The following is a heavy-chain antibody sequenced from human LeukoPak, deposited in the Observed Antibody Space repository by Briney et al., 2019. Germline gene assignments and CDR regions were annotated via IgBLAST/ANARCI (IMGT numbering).Heavy chain of an antibody. CDR1: GFTFSSYA. D-gene: IGHD2-8*01. V-gene: IGHV3-23*01. CDR2: ISDSGGST. CDR3: AKDTSIGRYCTNGVCSPFDY. Sequence: KPGGSLRPSCAASGFTFSSYAMSWVRQAPGKGLEWVSAISDSGGSTYDADSVKGRFTISRDNSKNTLYPQMNSLRAEDTAVYYCAKDTSIGRYCTNGVCSPFDYWGQGTLVTVSS. J-gene: IGHJ4*02.